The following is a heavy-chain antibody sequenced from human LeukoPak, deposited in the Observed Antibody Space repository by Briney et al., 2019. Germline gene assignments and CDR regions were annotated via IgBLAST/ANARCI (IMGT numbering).Heavy chain of an antibody. CDR3: ARDSYSSSWDFDY. J-gene: IGHJ4*02. Sequence: GGSLRLSCAASGFAVSSHFMNWVRQAPGKGLEWVSSISSSSSYIYYADSVKGRFTISRDNAKNSLYLQMNSLRAEDTAVYYCARDSYSSSWDFDYWGQGTLVTVSS. V-gene: IGHV3-21*01. CDR2: ISSSSSYI. D-gene: IGHD6-13*01. CDR1: GFAVSSHF.